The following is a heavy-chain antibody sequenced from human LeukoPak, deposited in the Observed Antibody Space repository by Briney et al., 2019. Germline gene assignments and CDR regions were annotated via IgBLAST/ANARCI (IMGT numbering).Heavy chain of an antibody. J-gene: IGHJ5*02. Sequence: SETLSLTCAVYGGSFSGYYWSWLPQPPGKGLEWVGEINHSGSTNYNPSLKSRVPISVDTSKNQFSLKLSSVTAADPGVYYCAIRGELPYNWFDPWGQGTLVTVSS. CDR3: AIRGELPYNWFDP. CDR1: GGSFSGYY. CDR2: INHSGST. D-gene: IGHD1-26*01. V-gene: IGHV4-34*01.